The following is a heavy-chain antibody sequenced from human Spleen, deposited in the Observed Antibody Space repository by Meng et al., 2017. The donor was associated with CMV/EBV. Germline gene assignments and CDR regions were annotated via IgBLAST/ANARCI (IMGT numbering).Heavy chain of an antibody. Sequence: VQLQASGPGLVNPSQTLSLTRTVSGCSLSSGDYYWSWIRQPPGKGLEWIGYIYYSGSNYYHPSLKSRVTISVDTSKNQFSLKLSSVTAADTAVYYCARAVGVLWFGELTYFDYWGQGTLVTVSS. J-gene: IGHJ4*02. CDR3: ARAVGVLWFGELTYFDY. V-gene: IGHV4-30-4*08. CDR2: IYYSGSN. CDR1: GCSLSSGDYY. D-gene: IGHD3-10*01.